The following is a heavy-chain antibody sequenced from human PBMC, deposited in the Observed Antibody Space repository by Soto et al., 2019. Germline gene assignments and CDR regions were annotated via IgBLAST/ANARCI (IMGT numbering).Heavy chain of an antibody. Sequence: SLRLSFAASGFTFDDYAMHWVRQAPGKGLEWVSGISWNSGSIGYADSVKGRFTISRDNAKNSLYLQMNSLRAGDTALYYCAKDLVLYPEWDFDIWGQGPMVTVSS. J-gene: IGHJ3*02. CDR3: AKDLVLYPEWDFDI. V-gene: IGHV3-9*01. CDR1: GFTFDDYA. CDR2: ISWNSGSI. D-gene: IGHD3-10*01.